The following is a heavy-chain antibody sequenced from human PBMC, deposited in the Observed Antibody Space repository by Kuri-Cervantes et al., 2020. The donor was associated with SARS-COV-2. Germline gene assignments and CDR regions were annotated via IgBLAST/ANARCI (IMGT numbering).Heavy chain of an antibody. D-gene: IGHD1-26*01. CDR3: ASQNSGSSDFDY. V-gene: IGHV4-61*01. Sequence: GSLRLSCAVSGGSVSSGSFYWNWIRQPPGRGLEWIGDIYDSGNINYNPSLKSRVAISVDRSKNQFSLKLSSVTAADTAVYYCASQNSGSSDFDYWGQGTLVTVSS. CDR2: IYDSGNI. J-gene: IGHJ4*02. CDR1: GGSVSSGSFY.